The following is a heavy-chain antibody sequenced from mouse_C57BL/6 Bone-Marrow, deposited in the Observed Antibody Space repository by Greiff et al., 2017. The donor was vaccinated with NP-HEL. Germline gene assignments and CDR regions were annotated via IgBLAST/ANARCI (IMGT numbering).Heavy chain of an antibody. V-gene: IGHV5-12*01. Sequence: DVQLVESGGGLVQPGGSLKLSCAASGFTFSDYYMYWVRQTPEKRLEWVAYISNGGGSTYYPDTVKGRFTISRDNSKNTLYLQMSRLKSEDTAMYYCARHDSSSLFAYWGQGTLVTVSA. CDR3: ARHDSSSLFAY. CDR2: ISNGGGST. D-gene: IGHD1-1*01. CDR1: GFTFSDYY. J-gene: IGHJ3*01.